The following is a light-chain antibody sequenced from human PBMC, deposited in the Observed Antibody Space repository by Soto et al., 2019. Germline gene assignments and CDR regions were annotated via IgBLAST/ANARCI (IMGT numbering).Light chain of an antibody. Sequence: QSAMTQALGGSRTTGQSVTISFTGTSSDVGGYNYVSWYQHHPGKAPKLMIYDVDKRPSGVPGRFSGSKSGNTASLTISGLQAEDEADYYCCSSAGSYPFVFGTATKVTVL. J-gene: IGLJ1*01. CDR3: CSSAGSYPFV. V-gene: IGLV2-11*01. CDR2: DVD. CDR1: SSDVGGYNY.